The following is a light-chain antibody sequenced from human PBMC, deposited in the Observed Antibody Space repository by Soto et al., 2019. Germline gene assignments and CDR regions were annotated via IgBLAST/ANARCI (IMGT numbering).Light chain of an antibody. V-gene: IGLV4-69*02. CDR2: VNSDGSH. CDR3: QAWASGIGV. J-gene: IGLJ1*01. CDR1: SGHHIYA. Sequence: QPVLTQSPSASASLGASVKLTCTLSSGHHIYAIVWHQQQPEKGPRYLLKVNSDGSHTKGDGIPDRFSGSSSGAERYLTISSLQSEDEADYYCQAWASGIGVFGTGTKVTVL.